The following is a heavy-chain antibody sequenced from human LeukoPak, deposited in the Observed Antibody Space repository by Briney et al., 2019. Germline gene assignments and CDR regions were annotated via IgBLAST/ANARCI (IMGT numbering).Heavy chain of an antibody. CDR1: GFTFSSYA. CDR2: IKTGGGAE. Sequence: GGSLRLSCAASGFTFSSYAMSWVRQAPGKGLEWVANIKTGGGAEHYADSVKGRCTISRDNAKNSLYLQMNNLRAEDTAVYYCATYYYNSGPSKDWGQGALVIVSS. V-gene: IGHV3-7*05. D-gene: IGHD3-22*01. CDR3: ATYYYNSGPSKD. J-gene: IGHJ4*02.